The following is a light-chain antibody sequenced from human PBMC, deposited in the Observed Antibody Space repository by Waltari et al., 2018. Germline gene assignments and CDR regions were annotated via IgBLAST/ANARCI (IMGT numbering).Light chain of an antibody. CDR3: QQYYRSRT. V-gene: IGKV4-1*01. CDR2: WAS. J-gene: IGKJ1*01. CDR1: QSVFYRSDNKNY. Sequence: DIVMTQSPDSLAVSLGERATIDCKSSQSVFYRSDNKNYLAWYQHKPGQPPTLLFYWASTRESGVPDRFSAGGSGTDFTLTINNLQAEDVAVYYCQQYYRSRTFGQGTKVEIK.